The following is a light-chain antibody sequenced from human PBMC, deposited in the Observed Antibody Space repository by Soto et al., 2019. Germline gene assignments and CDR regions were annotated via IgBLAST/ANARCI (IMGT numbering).Light chain of an antibody. CDR2: GTS. J-gene: IGKJ3*01. V-gene: IGKV3-20*01. CDR3: QQYGSSLFT. Sequence: EIVLTQSPGTLSLSPGERATLSCRASQSVSSKYLAWYQQKPGQAPRVLIYGTSIRASGVTERFSGGGSGTDFTITITRLAPEDFAVYYCQQYGSSLFTFGPGTQVDFK. CDR1: QSVSSKY.